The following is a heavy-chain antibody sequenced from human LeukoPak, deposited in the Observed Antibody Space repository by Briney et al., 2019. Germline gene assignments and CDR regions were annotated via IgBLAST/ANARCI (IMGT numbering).Heavy chain of an antibody. CDR1: GYTFSSYD. J-gene: IGHJ6*02. D-gene: IGHD2-2*01. Sequence: VASVKVSCKASGYTFSSYDVNWVRQATGQGLEWMGWMNPNSGNTGYAQEFQGRVTMTRNTSISTAYMEVSGLRSEDTAMYYCARAPSPTSYGMDVWGQGTTVTVSS. CDR3: ARAPSPTSYGMDV. V-gene: IGHV1-8*01. CDR2: MNPNSGNT.